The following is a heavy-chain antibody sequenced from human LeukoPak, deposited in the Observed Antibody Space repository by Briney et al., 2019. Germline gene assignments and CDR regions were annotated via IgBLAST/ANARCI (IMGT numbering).Heavy chain of an antibody. D-gene: IGHD5-18*01. J-gene: IGHJ2*01. CDR2: VAADGGHK. CDR1: GFTFSSNG. V-gene: IGHV3-30*03. CDR3: AREHSHNNWFFDL. Sequence: PGGSLRLSCAGSGFTFSSNGIQWVRQAPGKGLEWVAVVAADGGHKVYSDSVKGRFSMSRDNSKNTAFLQMDSLGAEDAAVYFCAREHSHNNWFFDLWGPGTPVTVSS.